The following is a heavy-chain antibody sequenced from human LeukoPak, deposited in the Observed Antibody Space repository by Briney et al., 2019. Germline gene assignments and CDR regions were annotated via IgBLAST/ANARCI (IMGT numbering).Heavy chain of an antibody. D-gene: IGHD2-21*02. CDR1: GGSISSGDYY. CDR3: ARRLLFRWGEFDY. CDR2: INHSGST. Sequence: SQTLSLTCTVSGGSISSGDYYWSWIRQPPGKGLEWIGEINHSGSTNYNPSLKRRVTISVDTSKNQFSLKLSSVTAADTAVYYCARRLLFRWGEFDYWGQGTLVTVSS. J-gene: IGHJ4*02. V-gene: IGHV4-30-4*08.